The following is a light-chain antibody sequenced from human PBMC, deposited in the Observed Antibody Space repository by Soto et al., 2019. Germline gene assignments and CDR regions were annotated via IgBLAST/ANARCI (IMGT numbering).Light chain of an antibody. J-gene: IGKJ1*01. V-gene: IGKV1-39*01. CDR1: QSISTY. CDR2: SAS. CDR3: QQSYSPPWT. Sequence: DIQMTQSPSSLSASVGDIVTITCRASQSISTYLNWYQQNPGKAPEFLIYSASSLQSGVPSRFSVSGSGTDFTLTINSLQPEDFATYYGQQSYSPPWTFGQGTKVEIK.